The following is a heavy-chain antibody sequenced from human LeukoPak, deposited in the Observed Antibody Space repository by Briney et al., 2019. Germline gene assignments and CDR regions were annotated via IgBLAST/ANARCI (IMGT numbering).Heavy chain of an antibody. Sequence: SETLSLTCTVSGGSISSYYWSWIRQPPGKGLEWIGYIYYSGSTNYNPSLKSRVTISVDTSENQFSLKLSSVTAADTAVYYCARSSILTGDLLGYWGQGTLVTVSS. J-gene: IGHJ4*02. CDR1: GGSISSYY. V-gene: IGHV4-59*01. D-gene: IGHD7-27*01. CDR2: IYYSGST. CDR3: ARSSILTGDLLGY.